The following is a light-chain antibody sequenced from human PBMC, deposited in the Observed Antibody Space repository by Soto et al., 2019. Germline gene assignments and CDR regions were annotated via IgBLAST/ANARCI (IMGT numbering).Light chain of an antibody. CDR2: GAS. Sequence: EIVLTQSPGTLSLSPGERATLSCRASQSVSSSYLAWYQQKPGQAPRLLIYGASSRATGIPDRFSGSWSGTDFTLTISRLEPEDFAVYYCQQYGSSPPITFGHGTRLEIK. CDR1: QSVSSSY. V-gene: IGKV3-20*01. J-gene: IGKJ5*01. CDR3: QQYGSSPPIT.